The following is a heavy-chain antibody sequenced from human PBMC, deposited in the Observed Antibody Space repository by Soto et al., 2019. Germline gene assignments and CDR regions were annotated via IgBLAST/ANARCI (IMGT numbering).Heavy chain of an antibody. Sequence: SETLSLTCAVSGYSIIRSNWCGWIRQPPGKGLEWIGYIYYSGTTYYNPSLKSRVTMSVDTSKNQFSLKLTSVTAVDTAVYYCARREIQGPIDYWGQGTLVTVS. CDR1: GYSIIRSNW. CDR2: IYYSGTT. J-gene: IGHJ4*02. V-gene: IGHV4-28*01. CDR3: ARREIQGPIDY. D-gene: IGHD1-26*01.